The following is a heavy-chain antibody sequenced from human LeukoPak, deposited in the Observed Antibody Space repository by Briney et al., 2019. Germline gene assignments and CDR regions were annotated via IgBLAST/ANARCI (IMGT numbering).Heavy chain of an antibody. V-gene: IGHV3-30-3*01. Sequence: PGGSLRLSCAASGLTFSSNPMHRVRQAPGKGLEWVAVISYDGNTKYYADSVKGRFTISRDNSKNTLYLQMNSPRAEDTAVYYCARSPQDGYNYGDYWGQGTPVSVSS. J-gene: IGHJ4*02. CDR1: GLTFSSNP. CDR2: ISYDGNTK. D-gene: IGHD5-24*01. CDR3: ARSPQDGYNYGDY.